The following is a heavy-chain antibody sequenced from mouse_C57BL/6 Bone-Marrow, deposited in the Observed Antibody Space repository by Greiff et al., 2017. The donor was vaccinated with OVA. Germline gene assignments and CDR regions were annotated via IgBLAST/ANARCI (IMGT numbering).Heavy chain of an antibody. J-gene: IGHJ2*01. CDR1: GYTFTSYT. CDR2: IDPTNDYT. Sequence: VQLQESGAELARPGASVQMSCKASGYTFTSYTIHWVKQRPGQGLEWIGYIDPTNDYTNYNQKFKGKATLTADKSSSTAYMQLSSLTSEDSAVYYCTRGYYFDYWGQGTTLTVSS. CDR3: TRGYYFDY. V-gene: IGHV1-4*01.